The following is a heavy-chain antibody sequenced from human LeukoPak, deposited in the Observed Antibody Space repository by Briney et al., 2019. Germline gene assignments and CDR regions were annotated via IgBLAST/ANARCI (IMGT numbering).Heavy chain of an antibody. J-gene: IGHJ4*02. D-gene: IGHD3-22*01. CDR1: GGTFSSYA. V-gene: IGHV1-69*05. Sequence: SVKVSCKASGGTFSSYAISWVRQAPRQGLEWMGRIIPIFGTANYAQKFQGRVTITTDESTRTAYMELSSLRSEDTAVYYCVYYDSSGYFDYWGQGTLVTVSS. CDR2: IIPIFGTA. CDR3: VYYDSSGYFDY.